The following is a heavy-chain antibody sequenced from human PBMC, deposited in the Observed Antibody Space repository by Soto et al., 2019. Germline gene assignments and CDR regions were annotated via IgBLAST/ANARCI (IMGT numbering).Heavy chain of an antibody. J-gene: IGHJ5*02. CDR2: IYHSGST. Sequence: SETLSLTCAVSGGSISSGGYSWSWIRQPPGKGLEWIGYIYHSGSTYYNPSLKSRVTISVDRSKSQFSLKLSSVTAADTAVYYCARVPDRWGQGALVTVSS. CDR1: GGSISSGGYS. CDR3: ARVPDR. D-gene: IGHD2-2*01. V-gene: IGHV4-30-2*01.